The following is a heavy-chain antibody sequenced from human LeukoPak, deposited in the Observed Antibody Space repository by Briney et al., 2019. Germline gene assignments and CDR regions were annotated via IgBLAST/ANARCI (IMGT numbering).Heavy chain of an antibody. CDR1: GFTFSSYA. J-gene: IGHJ4*02. CDR3: ARRDYGWIDWLLDGGLDS. Sequence: PGRSLRLSCAASGFTFSSYAMHWVRQAPGKGLEWVAVISYDGSSKYYADSVRGRFTISREFSKNTLYLQMNSLRAEDTAVYYCARRDYGWIDWLLDGGLDSWGQGTLVTVAS. CDR2: ISYDGSSK. D-gene: IGHD3-9*01. V-gene: IGHV3-30*04.